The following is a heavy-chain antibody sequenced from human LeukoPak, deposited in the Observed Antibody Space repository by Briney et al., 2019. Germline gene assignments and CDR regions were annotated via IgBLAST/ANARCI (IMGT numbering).Heavy chain of an antibody. V-gene: IGHV3-23*01. CDR1: GLTFSSYA. CDR3: ARSTSGYFYYYYGMDV. D-gene: IGHD3-22*01. J-gene: IGHJ6*02. CDR2: ISDTGGST. Sequence: GGSLRLSCAASGLTFSSYAMSWVRQAPGKGLEGVSSISDTGGSTYYADSVKGRFTISRDNSKNMLYLKMNSLRADDTAVYYCARSTSGYFYYYYGMDVWGQGTTVTVSS.